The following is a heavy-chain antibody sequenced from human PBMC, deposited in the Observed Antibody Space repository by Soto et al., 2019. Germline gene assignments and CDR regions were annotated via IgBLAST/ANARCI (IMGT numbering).Heavy chain of an antibody. CDR1: GFTFSGFD. V-gene: IGHV3-13*01. D-gene: IGHD2-15*01. CDR2: IGTAGDT. J-gene: IGHJ4*02. CDR3: ARGQEVGAHFFDS. Sequence: GGSLRLSCEASGFTFSGFDMHWVRQPTGKGLEWVSTIGTAGDTYYAVSVKGRFTISRDNAKNSLSLQMNSLRAGDTAVYFCARGQEVGAHFFDSWGQGTQVTVSS.